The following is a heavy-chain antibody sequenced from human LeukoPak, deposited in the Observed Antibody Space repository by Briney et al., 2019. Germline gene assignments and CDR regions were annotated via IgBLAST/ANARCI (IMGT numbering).Heavy chain of an antibody. CDR2: IYYSGST. CDR3: ARSLTIFGVVTD. J-gene: IGHJ4*02. CDR1: GGSISSGHYY. Sequence: SETLSLTCTVSGGSISSGHYYWSWIRQPPGKGLEWIGYIYYSGSTYYNPSLKSRVTISVDTSKNQFSLKLSSVPAADTAVYYCARSLTIFGVVTDWGQGTLVTVSS. V-gene: IGHV4-30-4*08. D-gene: IGHD3-3*01.